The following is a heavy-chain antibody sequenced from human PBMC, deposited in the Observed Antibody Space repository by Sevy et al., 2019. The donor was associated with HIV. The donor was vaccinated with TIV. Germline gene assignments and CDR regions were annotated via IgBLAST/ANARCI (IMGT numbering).Heavy chain of an antibody. J-gene: IGHJ4*02. CDR2: ISYDGNYK. Sequence: GGSLRLSCVASGFTFPIYSVLWVRQAPGKGLEWLTLISYDGNYKYYADSVKGRFTISRDNSNKLLYLQMSSLSVEDTALYFCARVAVEYCTNDCYHRFDHWGLGTLVTVSS. V-gene: IGHV3-30*04. CDR3: ARVAVEYCTNDCYHRFDH. CDR1: GFTFPIYS. D-gene: IGHD2-8*01.